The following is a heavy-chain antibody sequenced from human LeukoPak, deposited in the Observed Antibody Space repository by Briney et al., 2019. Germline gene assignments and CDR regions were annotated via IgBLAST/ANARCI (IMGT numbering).Heavy chain of an antibody. Sequence: SEALSLTCTLSGYSISSGYYWGWIRQPPGKGLEWIGSIYHSGSTYYNPSLKSRVTISVDTSKNQFSLKLSSVTAADTAVYYCAREVAATSPYYYYGMDVWGQGTTVTVSS. CDR2: IYHSGST. CDR1: GYSISSGYY. CDR3: AREVAATSPYYYYGMDV. D-gene: IGHD2-15*01. J-gene: IGHJ6*02. V-gene: IGHV4-38-2*02.